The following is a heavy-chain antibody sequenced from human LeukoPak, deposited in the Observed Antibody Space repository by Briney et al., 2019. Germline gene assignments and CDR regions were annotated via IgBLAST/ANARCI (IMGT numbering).Heavy chain of an antibody. J-gene: IGHJ4*02. V-gene: IGHV4-34*01. D-gene: IGHD2-15*01. CDR1: GGSFSGYY. Sequence: SETLSLTCAVYGGSFSGYYWSWIRQPPGKGLEWIGEINHSGSTNYNPSLKSRVTISVDTSKNQFSLKLSSVTAADTAVYYCARQIPGIFHSDYWGQGALVTVSS. CDR3: ARQIPGIFHSDY. CDR2: INHSGST.